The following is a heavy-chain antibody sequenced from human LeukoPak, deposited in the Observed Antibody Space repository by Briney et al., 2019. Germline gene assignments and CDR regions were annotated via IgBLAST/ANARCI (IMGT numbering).Heavy chain of an antibody. V-gene: IGHV3-53*01. Sequence: PGGSLRLSCAVSGFTVSNNYMNWVRQAPGKGLEWVSIIYSGGSTYYADSVKGRFTISRDNSKNTLYLQMNSLRAEDTAVYYCASLPNTDYYDDSGYTFQHWGQGTLVTVSS. J-gene: IGHJ1*01. CDR1: GFTVSNNY. D-gene: IGHD3-22*01. CDR2: IYSGGST. CDR3: ASLPNTDYYDDSGYTFQH.